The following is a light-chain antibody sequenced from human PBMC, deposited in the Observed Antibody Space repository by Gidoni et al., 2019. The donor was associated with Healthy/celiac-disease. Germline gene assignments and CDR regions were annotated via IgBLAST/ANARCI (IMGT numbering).Light chain of an antibody. CDR2: DAS. Sequence: EIVLRQSPATLSLSPGERATLSCRASQSVSSYLAWYQQKPGPAPRLIIYDASNSAAGVPARFSGSGSGTDFTLTISSLEPEDFAVYYCQRRSNLWTFGQGTKVEIK. CDR3: QRRSNLWT. CDR1: QSVSSY. J-gene: IGKJ1*01. V-gene: IGKV3-11*01.